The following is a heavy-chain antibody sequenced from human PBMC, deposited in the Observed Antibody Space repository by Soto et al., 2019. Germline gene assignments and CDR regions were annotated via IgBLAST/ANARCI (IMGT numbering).Heavy chain of an antibody. CDR1: GFTFSSYA. V-gene: IGHV3-23*01. J-gene: IGHJ3*02. CDR3: AKLNYYDSSGYPKSPFDI. CDR2: ISGSGGST. Sequence: GSLRLSCAASGFTFSSYAMSWVRQAPGKGLEWVSAISGSGGSTYYADSVKGRFTISRDNSKNTLYLQMNSLRAEDTAVYYCAKLNYYDSSGYPKSPFDIWGQGTMVTVSS. D-gene: IGHD3-22*01.